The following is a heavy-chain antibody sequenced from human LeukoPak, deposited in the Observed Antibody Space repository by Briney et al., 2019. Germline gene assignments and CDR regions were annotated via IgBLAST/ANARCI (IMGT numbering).Heavy chain of an antibody. CDR3: ARESSIAAAGFDP. J-gene: IGHJ5*02. CDR1: GASVTSGGYY. Sequence: SETLSLTCSVSGASVTSGGYYWAWIRQPPGKGLEWIGYIYYSGSTNYNPSLKSRVTISVDTSKNQFSLKLSSVTAADTAVYYCARESSIAAAGFDPWGQGTLVTVSS. V-gene: IGHV4-61*08. CDR2: IYYSGST. D-gene: IGHD6-6*01.